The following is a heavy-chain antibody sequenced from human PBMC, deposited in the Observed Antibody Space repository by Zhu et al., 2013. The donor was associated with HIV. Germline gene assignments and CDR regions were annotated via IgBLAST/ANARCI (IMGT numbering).Heavy chain of an antibody. V-gene: IGHV1-46*01. CDR1: GYIFSNYY. D-gene: IGHD3-3*01. J-gene: IGHJ4*02. CDR2: ISPGGDST. Sequence: QVQLVQSGAEVRKPGASVKVSCEAFGYIFSNYYIHWVRQAPGQGLEWMGTISPGGDSTSFAQQFQGRVTMTRDTSISTAYMELSRLKSDDTAVYYCAIRVARRFDYWGQGTLVTVSS. CDR3: AIRVARRFDY.